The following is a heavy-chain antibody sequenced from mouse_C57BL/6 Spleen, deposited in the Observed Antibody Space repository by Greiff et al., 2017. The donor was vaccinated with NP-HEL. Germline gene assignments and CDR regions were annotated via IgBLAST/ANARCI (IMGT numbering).Heavy chain of an antibody. V-gene: IGHV1S81*02. D-gene: IGHD1-1*01. CDR1: GYTFTSYW. Sequence: QVQLQQPGAELVKAGASVKMSCKASGYTFTSYWMHWVKQRLGQGLEWFAETNPTNGRTYYNEKFKSKAPLTVDKSSSTAYMLLSGPTFEDSAVYYCARIKKIVATYFDYWGQCTTLTVSS. CDR2: TNPTNGRT. J-gene: IGHJ2*01. CDR3: ARIKKIVATYFDY.